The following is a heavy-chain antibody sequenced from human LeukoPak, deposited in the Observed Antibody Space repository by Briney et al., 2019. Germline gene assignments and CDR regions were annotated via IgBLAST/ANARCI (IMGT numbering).Heavy chain of an antibody. J-gene: IGHJ6*02. CDR1: GFTFTSYW. V-gene: IGHV3-74*01. CDR2: VNSDGSST. Sequence: GGSLRLSCAASGFTFTSYWMHWVRQAPGKGLVWVSRVNSDGSSTTYADSVKGRFIISRDNAKNTLYLQMNSLRAEDTAVYYCARGRYYGMDVWGQGTTVTVSS. CDR3: ARGRYYGMDV.